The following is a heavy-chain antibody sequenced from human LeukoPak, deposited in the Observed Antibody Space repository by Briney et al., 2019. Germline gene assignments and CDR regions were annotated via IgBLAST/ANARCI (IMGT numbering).Heavy chain of an antibody. Sequence: SVKVSCKASGGTFSSYAISWVRQAPGQGLEWMGGIIPIFGTANYAQKFQGRVTITADESTSTAYMELSSLRSEDTAVYYGARSSAAAVDYFDYWGQGTLVTVSS. CDR1: GGTFSSYA. J-gene: IGHJ4*02. CDR3: ARSSAAAVDYFDY. D-gene: IGHD6-13*01. CDR2: IIPIFGTA. V-gene: IGHV1-69*13.